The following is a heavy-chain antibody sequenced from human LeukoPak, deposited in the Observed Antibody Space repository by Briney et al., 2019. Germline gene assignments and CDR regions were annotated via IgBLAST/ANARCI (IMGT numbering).Heavy chain of an antibody. CDR1: GGTFSSYA. Sequence: SVKVSCKASGGTFSSYAICWVRQAPGQGLEWMGGIIPIFGTANYAQKFQGRVTITADESTSTAYMELSSLRSEDTAVYYCARALRYPGGWFDPWGQGTLVTVSS. CDR3: ARALRYPGGWFDP. D-gene: IGHD3-9*01. J-gene: IGHJ5*02. V-gene: IGHV1-69*13. CDR2: IIPIFGTA.